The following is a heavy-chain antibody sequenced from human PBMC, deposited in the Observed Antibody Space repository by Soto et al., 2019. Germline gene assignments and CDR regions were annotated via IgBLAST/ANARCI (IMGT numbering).Heavy chain of an antibody. CDR2: IGSDYKT. CDR1: GFISRNYD. Sequence: VGSLRLSCAASGFISRNYDMHWVRQGTGKGLEWVSAIGSDYKTYYAGSVKGRFTISRENAGNSLYLQMNSLTAGDTATYYCSRRYCSGDRCPGIGFDYWGRGILVTVSS. V-gene: IGHV3-13*01. J-gene: IGHJ4*02. D-gene: IGHD2-15*01. CDR3: SRRYCSGDRCPGIGFDY.